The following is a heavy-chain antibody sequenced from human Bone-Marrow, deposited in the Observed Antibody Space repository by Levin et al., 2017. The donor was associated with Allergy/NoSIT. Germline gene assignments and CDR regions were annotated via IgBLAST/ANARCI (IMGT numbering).Heavy chain of an antibody. J-gene: IGHJ4*02. CDR1: GFTFSNYA. CDR3: AKDVSRGNCYDS. CDR2: ISGSGGST. V-gene: IGHV3-23*01. Sequence: VASVKVSCAASGFTFSNYAMTWVRQAPGKGLEWVSSISGSGGSTYYADSVKGRFTISRDNSKITLYLQMNSLRAEDTAIYYCAKDVSRGNCYDSWGQGTLVTVSS. D-gene: IGHD4-23*01.